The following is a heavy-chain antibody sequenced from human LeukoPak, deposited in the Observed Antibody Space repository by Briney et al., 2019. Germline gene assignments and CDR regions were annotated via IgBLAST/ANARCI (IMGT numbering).Heavy chain of an antibody. CDR2: INPSSSNT. Sequence: ASVKVSCKASGYTFTGYYMHWVRQAPGQGLEWMGVINPSSSNTNYAQKFQGRVTMTRDTSTSTVYMELTSLRSEDTAVYYCARDPDYYGSGSQSRNYFDYWGQGTLVTVSS. CDR1: GYTFTGYY. D-gene: IGHD3-10*01. CDR3: ARDPDYYGSGSQSRNYFDY. V-gene: IGHV1-46*01. J-gene: IGHJ4*02.